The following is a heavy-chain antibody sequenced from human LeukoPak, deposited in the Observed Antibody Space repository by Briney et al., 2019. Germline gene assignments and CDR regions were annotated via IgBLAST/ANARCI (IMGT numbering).Heavy chain of an antibody. CDR3: AKYGGQGDFDY. V-gene: IGHV3-30*04. D-gene: IGHD4-23*01. Sequence: GGSLRLSCAASGFTFSSYAMHWVRQAPGKGLEGVAVISYDGSNKYYADSVKGRFTISRDNSKNTLYLQMNSLRAEDTAVYYCAKYGGQGDFDYWGQGTLVTVSS. CDR2: ISYDGSNK. CDR1: GFTFSSYA. J-gene: IGHJ4*02.